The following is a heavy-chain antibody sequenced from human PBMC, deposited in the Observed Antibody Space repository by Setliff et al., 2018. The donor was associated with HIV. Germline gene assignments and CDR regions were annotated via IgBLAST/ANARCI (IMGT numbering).Heavy chain of an antibody. J-gene: IGHJ4*02. Sequence: ASVKVSCKASGYTFTSYAMNWVRQAPGQGLEWMGWINANTGNPTYAQGFTGRFVFSLDTSVSTAYLQISSLKAEDTAVYYCARDVKYYYASSGYYYSYYWGQGTLVTVSS. D-gene: IGHD3-22*01. CDR2: INANTGNP. V-gene: IGHV7-4-1*02. CDR3: ARDVKYYYASSGYYYSYY. CDR1: GYTFTSYA.